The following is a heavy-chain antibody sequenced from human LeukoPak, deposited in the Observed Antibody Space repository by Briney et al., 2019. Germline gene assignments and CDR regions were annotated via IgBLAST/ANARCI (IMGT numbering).Heavy chain of an antibody. CDR2: INSDGSST. D-gene: IGHD6-19*01. CDR1: GFTFSSYW. V-gene: IGHV3-74*01. Sequence: PGGSLRLSCAASGFTFSSYWMHWVRQAPGKGLVWVSRINSDGSSTTYADSVKGRFTISRDNARNTLYLQMNSLRAEDTAVYYCEREDSGAVALDYWAREPWSPSPQ. J-gene: IGHJ4*02. CDR3: EREDSGAVALDY.